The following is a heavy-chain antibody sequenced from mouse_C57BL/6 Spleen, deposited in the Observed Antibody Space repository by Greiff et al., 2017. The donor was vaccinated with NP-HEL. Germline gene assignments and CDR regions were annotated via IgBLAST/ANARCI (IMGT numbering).Heavy chain of an antibody. CDR2: IRSKSSNYAT. Sequence: EVQGVESGGGLVQPKGSLKLSCAASGFTFNTYAMHWVRQAPGTGLEWVARIRSKSSNYATYYADSVKDRFTISRDDSQSMLYLQMNNLKTEDTAMYYCVRRASTTVTGWYFDVWGTGTTVTVSS. J-gene: IGHJ1*03. V-gene: IGHV10-3*01. CDR1: GFTFNTYA. CDR3: VRRASTTVTGWYFDV. D-gene: IGHD2-2*01.